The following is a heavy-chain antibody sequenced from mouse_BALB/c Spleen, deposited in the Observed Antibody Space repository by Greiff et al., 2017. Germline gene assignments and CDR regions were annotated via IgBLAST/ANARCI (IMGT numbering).Heavy chain of an antibody. J-gene: IGHJ4*01. D-gene: IGHD1-1*01. CDR2: ISSGGSYT. V-gene: IGHV5-6*01. CDR3: AYGSKDAMDY. CDR1: GFTFSSYG. Sequence: EVKLMESGGDLVKPGGSLKLSCAASGFTFSSYGMSWVRQTPDKRLEWVATISSGGSYTYYPDSVKGRFTISRDNAKNTLYLQMSSLKPEDTAMYYCAYGSKDAMDYWGQGTSVTVSS.